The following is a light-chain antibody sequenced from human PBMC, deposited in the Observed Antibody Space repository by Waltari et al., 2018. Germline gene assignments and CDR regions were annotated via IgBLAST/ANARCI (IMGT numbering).Light chain of an antibody. Sequence: QTVVTQEQSLSVSPGGTVTLTCGLSSGSVSTTYYPSWYQQAPGQAPRTLIFDTNTRSSGAPDRFSGSILDNKAALTITGAQADDESDYYCVLSMGSGIWVFGGGTKLTVL. V-gene: IGLV8-61*01. CDR3: VLSMGSGIWV. J-gene: IGLJ3*02. CDR1: SGSVSTTYY. CDR2: DTN.